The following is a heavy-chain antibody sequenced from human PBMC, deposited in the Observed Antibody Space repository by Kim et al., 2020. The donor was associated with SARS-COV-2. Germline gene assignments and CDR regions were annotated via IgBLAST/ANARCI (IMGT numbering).Heavy chain of an antibody. CDR2: ISSSSYI. V-gene: IGHV3-21*01. CDR1: GFTFSSYS. D-gene: IGHD2-2*01. Sequence: GGSLRLSCAASGFTFSSYSMNWVRQAPGKGLEWVSSISSSSYIYYADSVKGRFTISRDNAKNSLYLQMNSLRAEDTAVYYCAREGQLLSFDYWGQGTLVTVSS. J-gene: IGHJ4*02. CDR3: AREGQLLSFDY.